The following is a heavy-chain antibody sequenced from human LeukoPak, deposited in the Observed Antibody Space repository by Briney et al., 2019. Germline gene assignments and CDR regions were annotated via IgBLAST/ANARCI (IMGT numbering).Heavy chain of an antibody. CDR3: ARILYSSSWVDY. CDR2: IYYSGST. CDR1: DGSISSGGYY. J-gene: IGHJ4*02. D-gene: IGHD6-13*01. Sequence: SQTLSLTCTVSDGSISSGGYYWSWIRQHPGTGLEWIGYIYYSGSTYYNPSLKSRVTISVDTSKNQFSLRLSSVTAADTAVYYCARILYSSSWVDYWGQGTLVTVSS. V-gene: IGHV4-31*03.